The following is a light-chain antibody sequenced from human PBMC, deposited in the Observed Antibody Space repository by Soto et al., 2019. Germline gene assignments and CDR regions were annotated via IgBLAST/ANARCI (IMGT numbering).Light chain of an antibody. CDR1: QGISSW. CDR3: QQHTT. V-gene: IGKV1-5*03. J-gene: IGKJ1*01. Sequence: DIQMTQSPSTLSASVGDRVTITCRGSQGISSWLAWYQLKPGKAPRLLISKASSLASGVPSRFSGGGSGTEFTLTISSLQPEDVATYHCQQHTTFGQGTKVEI. CDR2: KAS.